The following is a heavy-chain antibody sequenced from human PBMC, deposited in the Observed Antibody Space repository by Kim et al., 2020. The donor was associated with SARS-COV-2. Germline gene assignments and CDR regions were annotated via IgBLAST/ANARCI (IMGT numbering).Heavy chain of an antibody. CDR1: GFTFSSYG. CDR2: IWYDGSNK. J-gene: IGHJ6*02. D-gene: IGHD5-12*01. CDR3: ARGSGYSGYDWDYYYGMDV. Sequence: GGSLRLSCAASGFTFSSYGMHWVRQAPGKGLEWVAVIWYDGSNKYYADSVKGRFTISRDNSKNTLYLQMNSLRAEDTAVYYCARGSGYSGYDWDYYYGMDVWGQGTTVTVSS. V-gene: IGHV3-33*01.